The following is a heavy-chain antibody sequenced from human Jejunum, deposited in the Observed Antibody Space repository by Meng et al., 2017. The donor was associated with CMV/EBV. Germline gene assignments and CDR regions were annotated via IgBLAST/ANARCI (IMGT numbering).Heavy chain of an antibody. CDR1: EYYVTRYT. CDR2: INTNTGNP. Sequence: QVDRLKSGSVFNRPEDSVKVSCKASEYYVTRYTMHWMRQAPEQGLEWMGWINTNTGNPTYAQGFTGRFVFSLDTSVSTAYLQISSLKAEDTAVYYCARGKIAVAGITGYYWGQGTLVTVSS. D-gene: IGHD6-19*01. CDR3: ARGKIAVAGITGYY. V-gene: IGHV7-4-1*02. J-gene: IGHJ4*02.